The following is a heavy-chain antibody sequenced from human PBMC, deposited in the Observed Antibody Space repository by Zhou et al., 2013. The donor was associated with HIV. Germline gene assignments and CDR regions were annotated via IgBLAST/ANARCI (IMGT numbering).Heavy chain of an antibody. CDR3: ARGLRSGYDYSAYYYYYYMDV. D-gene: IGHD5-12*01. J-gene: IGHJ6*03. CDR2: IIPILGIA. CDR1: GGTFSSYA. V-gene: IGHV1-69*04. Sequence: QVQLVQSGAEVKKPGSSVKVSCKASGGTFSSYAISWVRQAPGQGLEWMGRIIPILGIANYAQKFQGRVTITADKSTSTAYMELSSLRSEDTAVYYCARGLRSGYDYSAYYYYYYMDVWGKGTTVTVSS.